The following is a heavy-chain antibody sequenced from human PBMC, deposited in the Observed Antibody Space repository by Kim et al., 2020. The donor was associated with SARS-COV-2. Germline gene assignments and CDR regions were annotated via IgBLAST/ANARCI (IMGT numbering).Heavy chain of an antibody. CDR1: GGSISSYY. J-gene: IGHJ5*02. CDR3: ARVKSGWYGEVTWFAP. Sequence: SETLSLTCTVSGGSISSYYWSWIRQPPGKGLEWIGYIYYSGSTNYNPSLKSRVTISVDTSKNQFSLKLSSVTAADTAVYYCARVKSGWYGEVTWFAPWG. D-gene: IGHD6-19*01. CDR2: IYYSGST. V-gene: IGHV4-59*13.